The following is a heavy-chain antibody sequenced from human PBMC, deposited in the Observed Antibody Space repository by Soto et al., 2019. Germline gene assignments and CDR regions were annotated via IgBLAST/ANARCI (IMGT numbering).Heavy chain of an antibody. J-gene: IGHJ3*02. CDR1: GGTFTYYA. CDR3: ARSGVVVNAFDI. CDR2: IVPISGTT. D-gene: IGHD2-21*01. Sequence: QVQLVQSGAEVKKPGSSVKVSCKVSGGTFTYYAINWVRQAPGQGLEWMGGIVPISGTTNYAQKFQGRVTITADESTSTAYMEMSSLRSEDTAVYYCARSGVVVNAFDIWGQGTLVTVSS. V-gene: IGHV1-69*12.